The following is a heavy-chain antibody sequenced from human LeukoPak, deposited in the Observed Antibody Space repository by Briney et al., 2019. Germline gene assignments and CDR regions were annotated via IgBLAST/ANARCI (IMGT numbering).Heavy chain of an antibody. V-gene: IGHV4-61*02. D-gene: IGHD1-26*01. CDR2: IYTSGST. CDR3: ARSSGSYPGYYYYYMDV. J-gene: IGHJ6*03. CDR1: GGSISSGSYY. Sequence: SQTLSLTCTVSGGSISSGSYYWSWIRQPAGKGLEWIGRIYTSGSTNYNPSLKSRVTISVDTSKNQFSLKLSSVTAADTAVYYCARSSGSYPGYYYYYMDVWGKGTTVTVSS.